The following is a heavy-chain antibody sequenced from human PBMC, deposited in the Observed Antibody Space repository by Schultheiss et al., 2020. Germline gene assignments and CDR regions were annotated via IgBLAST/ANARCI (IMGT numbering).Heavy chain of an antibody. Sequence: SQTLSLTCSVSGDSISSYYWSWIRQPAGKGLEWIGSIYPRGGSDYNPSLKSRVTMSVDTSRNHFSLNLRSVSAADSAVYFCARARGIMNASLRYYYYMDVWGKGTTVTVSS. CDR2: IYPRGGS. V-gene: IGHV4-4*07. D-gene: IGHD1-14*01. J-gene: IGHJ6*03. CDR3: ARARGIMNASLRYYYYMDV. CDR1: GDSISSYY.